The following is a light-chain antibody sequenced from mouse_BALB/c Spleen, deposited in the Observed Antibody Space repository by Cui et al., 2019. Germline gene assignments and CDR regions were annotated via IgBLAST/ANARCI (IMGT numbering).Light chain of an antibody. Sequence: QIVLTQSPAIMYASPGEKVTITCSASSSVSYMHWFQQKPGTSPKLWIYNTSNLASGVPARFSGSGSGTSYSLTISRMEAEDAATYYCQQRSSYPFTFGSGTKLEIK. J-gene: IGKJ4*01. CDR1: SSVSY. V-gene: IGKV4-57*01. CDR3: QQRSSYPFT. CDR2: NTS.